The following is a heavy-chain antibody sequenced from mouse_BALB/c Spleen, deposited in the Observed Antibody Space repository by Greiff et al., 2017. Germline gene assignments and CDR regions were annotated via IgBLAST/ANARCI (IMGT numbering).Heavy chain of an antibody. D-gene: IGHD1-2*01. J-gene: IGHJ1*01. CDR1: GYSITSGYY. Sequence: EVQLVESGPGLVKPSQSLSLTCSVTGYSITSGYYWNWIRQSPGNKLEWMGYISYDGSNNYNPSLKNRISITRDTSKNQFFLKLNSVTTEDTATYYCARDGYYGNWYFDVWGAGTTVTVSS. V-gene: IGHV3-6*02. CDR2: ISYDGSN. CDR3: ARDGYYGNWYFDV.